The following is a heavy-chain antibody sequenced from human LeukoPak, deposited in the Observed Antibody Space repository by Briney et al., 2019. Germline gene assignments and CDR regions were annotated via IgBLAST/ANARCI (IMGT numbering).Heavy chain of an antibody. CDR1: GGSISSGDYY. Sequence: SQTLSLTCTVSGGSISSGDYYWSWIRQPPGRGLEWIGYIYYSGSTYYNPSLKSRVTISVDTSKNQFSLKLSSVTAADTAVYYCAVVPTPHYILWFSLGRKAFDIWGQGTMVTVSS. D-gene: IGHD2-21*01. CDR3: AVVPTPHYILWFSLGRKAFDI. CDR2: IYYSGST. J-gene: IGHJ3*02. V-gene: IGHV4-30-4*08.